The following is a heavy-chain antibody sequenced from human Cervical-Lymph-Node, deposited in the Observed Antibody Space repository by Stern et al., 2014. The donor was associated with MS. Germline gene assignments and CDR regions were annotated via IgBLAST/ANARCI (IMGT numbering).Heavy chain of an antibody. Sequence: EQLVQSGSELKKPGASVTVSCKASGYTITKYLIHWVRQAPGQGLEWMGWINTNTGTPMYARDFAGRFVFSLDTSVSTAYLQISRLKTEDTAIYYCARDMSDFWSDYGHNWFDPWGQGTLVTVSS. CDR1: GYTITKYL. D-gene: IGHD3-3*01. V-gene: IGHV7-4-1*02. CDR2: INTNTGTP. J-gene: IGHJ5*02. CDR3: ARDMSDFWSDYGHNWFDP.